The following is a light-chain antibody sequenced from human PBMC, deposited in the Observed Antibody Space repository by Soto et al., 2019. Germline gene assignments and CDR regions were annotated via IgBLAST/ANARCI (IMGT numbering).Light chain of an antibody. CDR1: QYVGSR. CDR2: GAS. CDR3: QQYGSTIT. V-gene: IGKV3-20*01. Sequence: EIVLTQSPATLSSSPGETAILSCRASQYVGSRLAWYQHKPGQAPRLLIYGASSRATGIPDRFSGSGSGTDLTLTISRLEPEDFAVYYCQQYGSTITFGQGTRLEIK. J-gene: IGKJ5*01.